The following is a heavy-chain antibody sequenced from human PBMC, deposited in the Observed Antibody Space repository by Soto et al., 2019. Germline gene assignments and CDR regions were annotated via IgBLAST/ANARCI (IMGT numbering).Heavy chain of an antibody. V-gene: IGHV4-39*01. CDR2: IHYSGST. J-gene: IGHJ4*02. CDR3: ARRLFSSTWPSYFDY. CDR1: GGSISSNSYY. Sequence: QLQLQESGPGLVRPSETLSLSCTVSGGSISSNSYYWGWIRQPPGKGLEWIGCIHYSGSTYYNPSLRSRVTSCVDTSKNQFSLKVSSVTAADTAVYYCARRLFSSTWPSYFDYWGQGTLVTVSS. D-gene: IGHD6-13*01.